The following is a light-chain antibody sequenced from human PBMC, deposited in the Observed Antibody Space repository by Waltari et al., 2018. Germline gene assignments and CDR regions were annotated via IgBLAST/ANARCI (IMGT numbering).Light chain of an antibody. V-gene: IGLV1-51*01. J-gene: IGLJ3*02. CDR1: YSNIGNNY. Sequence: QSVLTQPPSVSAAPGQKVTISCSGSYSNIGNNYVSWYQQLPGTAPKLLIYDNNKRPSVIPDRFSGSKSGASATLGITGLQTGDEADYYCGTWDATLSAGVFGGGTKVTVL. CDR3: GTWDATLSAGV. CDR2: DNN.